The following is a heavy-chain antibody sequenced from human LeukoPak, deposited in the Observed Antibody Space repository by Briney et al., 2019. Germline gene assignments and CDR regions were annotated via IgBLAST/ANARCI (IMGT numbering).Heavy chain of an antibody. V-gene: IGHV6-1*01. Sequence: SQTLSLTCATSGDSVSSNSAAWNWIRQSPSRGLEWLGRTYYRSKWYNDYAVSVKSRITINPDTSQNQFSLQLNSVTPEDTAVYYCARGQLQKAAGIGQQYYYYGWDVWGKGTTVTVSS. D-gene: IGHD6-13*01. CDR2: TYYRSKWYN. CDR1: GDSVSSNSAA. CDR3: ARGQLQKAAGIGQQYYYYGWDV. J-gene: IGHJ6*04.